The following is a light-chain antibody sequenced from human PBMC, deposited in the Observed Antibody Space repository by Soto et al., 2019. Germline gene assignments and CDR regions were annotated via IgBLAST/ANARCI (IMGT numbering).Light chain of an antibody. Sequence: QSALTQPASVSESPGQSITISCTGTSSDIGGYNFVSWYQQHPGKAPRLMIYEVSNRPSGVSNRFSGSKSGNTASLTISGLQAEDEADYYCSSYTSSSTVLFGGGTKVTVL. V-gene: IGLV2-14*01. J-gene: IGLJ2*01. CDR1: SSDIGGYNF. CDR3: SSYTSSSTVL. CDR2: EVS.